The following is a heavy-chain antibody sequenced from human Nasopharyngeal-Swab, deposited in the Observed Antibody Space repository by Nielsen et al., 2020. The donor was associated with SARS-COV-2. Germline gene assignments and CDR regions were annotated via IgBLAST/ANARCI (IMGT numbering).Heavy chain of an antibody. V-gene: IGHV3-73*01. Sequence: GGSLRLSCAASGFIFSGSAMHWVRQASGKGLAWVGRIGDKDHNYATTYGAAVKGRFTISRDDSKNTAFLQMDSLKTDDTALYYCTTDYYFDYWGQGTLVTVSS. J-gene: IGHJ4*02. CDR3: TTDYYFDY. CDR2: IGDKDHNYAT. CDR1: GFIFSGSA.